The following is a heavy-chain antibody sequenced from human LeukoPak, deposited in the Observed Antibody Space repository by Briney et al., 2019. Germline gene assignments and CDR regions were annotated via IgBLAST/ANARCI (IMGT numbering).Heavy chain of an antibody. CDR1: GFTFSGSA. CDR2: IRSKTNSYAT. V-gene: IGHV3-73*01. D-gene: IGHD3-10*01. CDR3: TRLRGEKASGDY. J-gene: IGHJ4*02. Sequence: SGGSLKLSCAASGFTFSGSAMHWVRQASGKGLEWVGRIRSKTNSYATEYAVSVKGRFTISRDDSKNTVYLQMNSLKTEDTAVYYCTRLRGEKASGDYWGQGTLVTVSS.